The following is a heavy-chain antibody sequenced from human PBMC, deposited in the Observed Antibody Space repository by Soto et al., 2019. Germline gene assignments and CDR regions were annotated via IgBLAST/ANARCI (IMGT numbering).Heavy chain of an antibody. D-gene: IGHD3-22*01. J-gene: IGHJ3*02. Sequence: GGSLRLSCAASGFTFSSYAMHWVRKAPGKGLEWVAVISYDGSNKYYADSVKGRFTISRDNSKNTLYLQMNSLRAEDTAVYYCARGGQYDSSGYYAFDIWGQGTMVTVSS. CDR3: ARGGQYDSSGYYAFDI. CDR2: ISYDGSNK. V-gene: IGHV3-30*04. CDR1: GFTFSSYA.